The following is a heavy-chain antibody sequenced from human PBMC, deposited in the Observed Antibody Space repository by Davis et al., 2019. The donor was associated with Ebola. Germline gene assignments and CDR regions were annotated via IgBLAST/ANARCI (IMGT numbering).Heavy chain of an antibody. V-gene: IGHV3-33*01. CDR1: GFTFSSYV. CDR3: AREGTGTRYTYYFDN. D-gene: IGHD1-7*01. CDR2: IWYDGSNK. Sequence: GESLKISCAASGFTFSSYVMHWVRQAPGKGLEWVAVIWYDGSNKYYADSVKGRFTISRDNSKNTLYLQMNSLRAEDTAVYYCAREGTGTRYTYYFDNWGQGTLVTVSS. J-gene: IGHJ4*02.